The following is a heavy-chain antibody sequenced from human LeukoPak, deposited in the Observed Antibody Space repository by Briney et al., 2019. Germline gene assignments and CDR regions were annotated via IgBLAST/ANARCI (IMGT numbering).Heavy chain of an antibody. Sequence: TGGSLRLSCAASGLTFDDHAMHWVRQAPGKGLEWVAGISWNSENTGYADSVKGRFTISRDNAKNSLYVQMNRLRPEDTALYYCAKGYYYGSGSYSRAFDIWGQGTMVTVSS. CDR2: ISWNSENT. V-gene: IGHV3-9*01. J-gene: IGHJ3*02. CDR3: AKGYYYGSGSYSRAFDI. D-gene: IGHD3-10*01. CDR1: GLTFDDHA.